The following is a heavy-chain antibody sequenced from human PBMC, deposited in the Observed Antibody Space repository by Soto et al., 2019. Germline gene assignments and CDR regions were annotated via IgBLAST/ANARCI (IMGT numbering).Heavy chain of an antibody. V-gene: IGHV4-34*01. CDR3: ARGLLPWFFDP. CDR2: IYHTGST. J-gene: IGHJ2*01. Sequence: QVQLQQWGAGLWKPSETLSLTCAVYGGSFSDYYWTWIRQPPGKGLEWIGEIYHTGSTNYNPSLKSRGTITVDTSKTQFSLKLSSVTAADTAVYYCARGLLPWFFDPWGPGTLVTVSS. CDR1: GGSFSDYY.